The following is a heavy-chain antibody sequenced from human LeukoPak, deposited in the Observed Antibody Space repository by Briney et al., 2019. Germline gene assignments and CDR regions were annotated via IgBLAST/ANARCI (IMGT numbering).Heavy chain of an antibody. CDR3: ARDPYYYDSSGGPAFDY. J-gene: IGHJ4*02. CDR1: GFTFRSCW. D-gene: IGHD3-22*01. Sequence: PGGSLRLSCAASGFTFRSCWMSWVRQAPGKGLEWVANIKQDGSEKYYVDSVKGRFTISRDNAKNSLYLQMNSLRAEDTAVCYCARDPYYYDSSGGPAFDYWGQGTLVTVSS. CDR2: IKQDGSEK. V-gene: IGHV3-7*01.